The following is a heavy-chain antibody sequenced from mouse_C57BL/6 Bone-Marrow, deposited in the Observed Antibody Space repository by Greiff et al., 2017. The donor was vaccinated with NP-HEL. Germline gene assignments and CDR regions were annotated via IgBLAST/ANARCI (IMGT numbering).Heavy chain of an antibody. D-gene: IGHD2-5*01. V-gene: IGHV1-55*01. J-gene: IGHJ4*01. CDR3: AREGVYYSNYVYAMDY. CDR1: GYTFTSYW. Sequence: QVQLQQPGAELVKPGASVKMSCKASGYTFTSYWITWVKQRPGQGLEWIGDIYPGSGSTNYNEKFKSKATLTVDTSSSTAYMQLSSLTSEDSAVYYGAREGVYYSNYVYAMDYWGQGTSVTVSS. CDR2: IYPGSGST.